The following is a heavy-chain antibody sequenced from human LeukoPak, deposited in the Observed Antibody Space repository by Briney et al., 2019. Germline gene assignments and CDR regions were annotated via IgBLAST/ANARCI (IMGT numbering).Heavy chain of an antibody. CDR1: GFTFDDYA. Sequence: PGGSLRLSCAASGFTFDDYAMHWVRQAPGKGLEWVSGISWNSGSIGYADSVKGRFTISRDNAKNSLYLQMNSLRPEDMALYYCAKDIRPYQQLAPRGFDYWGQGTLVTVSS. V-gene: IGHV3-9*03. J-gene: IGHJ4*02. D-gene: IGHD6-13*01. CDR3: AKDIRPYQQLAPRGFDY. CDR2: ISWNSGSI.